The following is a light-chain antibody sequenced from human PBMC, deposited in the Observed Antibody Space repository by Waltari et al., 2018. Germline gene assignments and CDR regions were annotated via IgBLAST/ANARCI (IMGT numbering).Light chain of an antibody. Sequence: QSALTQPASVSGSPGQSITISCTGTSSDVGSYIYVSWYQQQPGKAPKWMIYEVNSRPSEVSQRFSGSKSGNTASLTISGLQPEDEADYYCSAYTTSNAVVFGGGTKLTVL. CDR2: EVN. CDR3: SAYTTSNAVV. J-gene: IGLJ2*01. V-gene: IGLV2-14*01. CDR1: SSDVGSYIY.